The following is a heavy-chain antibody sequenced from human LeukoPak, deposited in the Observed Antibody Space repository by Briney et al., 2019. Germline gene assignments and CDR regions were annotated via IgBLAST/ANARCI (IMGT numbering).Heavy chain of an antibody. D-gene: IGHD2-15*01. V-gene: IGHV4-39*07. CDR2: IYYSGST. CDR3: ARDTRAFDY. Sequence: PSETLSLTCTVSGGSISSSSYYWGWIRQPPGKGLEWIGSIYYSGSTYYNPSLKSRVTISVDTSKNQFSLKLSSVTAADTAVYYCARDTRAFDYWGQGTLATVSS. J-gene: IGHJ4*02. CDR1: GGSISSSSYY.